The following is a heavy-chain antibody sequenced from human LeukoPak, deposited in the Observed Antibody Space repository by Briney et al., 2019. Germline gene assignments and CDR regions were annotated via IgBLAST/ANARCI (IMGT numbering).Heavy chain of an antibody. Sequence: GGSLRLSCAASGFTFSSYEMNWVRQAPGEGLEWVSYISSSGSTIYYADSVKGRFTISRDNAKNSLYLQMNSLRAEDTAVYYCARDPRSYSSGWYGTGGYFDYWGQGTLVTVSS. CDR2: ISSSGSTI. J-gene: IGHJ4*02. CDR3: ARDPRSYSSGWYGTGGYFDY. CDR1: GFTFSSYE. D-gene: IGHD6-19*01. V-gene: IGHV3-48*03.